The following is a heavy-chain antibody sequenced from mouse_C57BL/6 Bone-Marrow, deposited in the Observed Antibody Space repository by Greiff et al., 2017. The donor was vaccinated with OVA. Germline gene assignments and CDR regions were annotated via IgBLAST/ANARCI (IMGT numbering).Heavy chain of an antibody. Sequence: QVQLQQSGAELVKPGASVKMSCKASGYTFTSYWITWVKQRPGQGLEWIGDIYPGSGSTNYNEKFKSKATLTVDTSSSTAYMQLSSLTSEDSAVYYCARGTYDFYAMDYWGQGTSVTVSS. J-gene: IGHJ4*01. D-gene: IGHD6-5*01. CDR2: IYPGSGST. CDR1: GYTFTSYW. CDR3: ARGTYDFYAMDY. V-gene: IGHV1-55*01.